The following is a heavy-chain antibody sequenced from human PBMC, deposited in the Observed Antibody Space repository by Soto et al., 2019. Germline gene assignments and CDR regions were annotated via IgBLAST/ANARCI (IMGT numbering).Heavy chain of an antibody. CDR2: TSYSGSA. CDR3: ARSGSAYSHYYFDL. V-gene: IGHV4-61*08. Sequence: ASETLSLTCTVSGGSVSSGGYFWSWVRQPPGKELEWIGYTSYSGSANQNPSLKGRVTMSVDTSNNRFSLRLTSVTASDTAVYYCARSGSAYSHYYFDLCGQGALVTVSS. D-gene: IGHD3-22*01. CDR1: GGSVSSGGYF. J-gene: IGHJ4*02.